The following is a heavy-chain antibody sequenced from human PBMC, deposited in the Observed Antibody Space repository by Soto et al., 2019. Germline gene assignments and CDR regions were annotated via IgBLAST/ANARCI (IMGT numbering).Heavy chain of an antibody. CDR2: ISGSGGST. D-gene: IGHD2-2*01. Sequence: GGSLRHSCAASGVTFISYAMSWVRQATGKGLEWVSAISGSGGSTYYADSVKGRFTISRDNSKNTLYLQMNSLRAEDTAVYYCAKNYQPLVWSYFDYWGQGTLVTVSS. CDR1: GVTFISYA. V-gene: IGHV3-23*01. J-gene: IGHJ4*02. CDR3: AKNYQPLVWSYFDY.